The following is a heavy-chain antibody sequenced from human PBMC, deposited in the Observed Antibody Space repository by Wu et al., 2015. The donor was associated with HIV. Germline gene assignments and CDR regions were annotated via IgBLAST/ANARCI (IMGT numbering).Heavy chain of an antibody. CDR2: ISAYNGNT. CDR3: ARDGYYDSSGYYHYYYYGMDV. CDR1: GGTFSIYG. J-gene: IGHJ6*02. V-gene: IGHV1-18*01. D-gene: IGHD3-22*01. Sequence: QVQLVQSGAELKKPGSSVKVSCKASGGTFSIYGVSWVRQVPGQGLEWMGWISAYNGNTNYAQKLQGRVTMTTDTSTSTAYMELRSLRSDDTAVYYCARDGYYDSSGYYHYYYYGMDVWGQGDHGSPSP.